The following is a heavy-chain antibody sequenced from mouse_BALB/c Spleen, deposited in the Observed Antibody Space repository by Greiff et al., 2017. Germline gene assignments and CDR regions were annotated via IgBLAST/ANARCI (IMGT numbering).Heavy chain of an antibody. J-gene: IGHJ4*01. D-gene: IGHD3-2*01. V-gene: IGHV1-9*01. CDR1: GYTFSSYW. CDR3: ARQTARATWGAMDY. CDR2: ILPGSGST. Sequence: VQLQQSGAELMKPGASVKISCKATGYTFSSYWIEWVKQRPGHGLEWIGEILPGSGSTNYNEKFKGKATFTADTSSNTAYMQLSSLTSEDSAVYYCARQTARATWGAMDYWGQGTSVTVSS.